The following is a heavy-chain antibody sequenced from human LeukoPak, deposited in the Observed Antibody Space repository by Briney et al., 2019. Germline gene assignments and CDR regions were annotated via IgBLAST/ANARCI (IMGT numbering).Heavy chain of an antibody. CDR2: ISSSSSYI. Sequence: GGSLRLSCAASGFTFSSYSMNWVRQAPGKGLEWVPSISSSSSYIYYADSVKGRFTISRDNAKNSLYLQMNSLRAEGTAVYYCARDSPRYYDSSGALDYWGQGTLVTVSS. J-gene: IGHJ4*02. D-gene: IGHD3-22*01. V-gene: IGHV3-21*01. CDR3: ARDSPRYYDSSGALDY. CDR1: GFTFSSYS.